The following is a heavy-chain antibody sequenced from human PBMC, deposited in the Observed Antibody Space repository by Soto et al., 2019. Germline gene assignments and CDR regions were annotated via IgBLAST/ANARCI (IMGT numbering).Heavy chain of an antibody. V-gene: IGHV3-48*02. Sequence: EVQLVESGGGLIQPGGSLRLSCAASGFTFSSYDMNWVRQAPGKGLEWVSHSSGSSNTIYYADSVKGRFTISRDNAKNSLYLQMNSLRDEDTAVYYCARGNWGLPDYWGRGTLVIVSS. J-gene: IGHJ4*02. CDR3: ARGNWGLPDY. CDR1: GFTFSSYD. D-gene: IGHD7-27*01. CDR2: SSGSSNTI.